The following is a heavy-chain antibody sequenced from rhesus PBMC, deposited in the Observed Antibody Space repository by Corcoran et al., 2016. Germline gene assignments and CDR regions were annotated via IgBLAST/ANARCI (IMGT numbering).Heavy chain of an antibody. J-gene: IGHJ4*01. CDR2: ICGSGERT. Sequence: QVQLQESGPGLVKPSATLSLTCAVAGCSLTRNYWRWSRRPPGKGLQWVGRICGSGERTDYNPAINSRVTISKDTSKKQFSLKLRDVTAADTAVYYCAREGSWSGTFDYWGQGVLVTVSS. V-gene: IGHV4-160*01. D-gene: IGHD6-13*01. CDR1: GCSLTRNY. CDR3: AREGSWSGTFDY.